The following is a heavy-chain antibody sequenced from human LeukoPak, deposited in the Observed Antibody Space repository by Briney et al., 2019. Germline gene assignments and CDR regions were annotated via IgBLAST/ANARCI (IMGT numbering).Heavy chain of an antibody. D-gene: IGHD3-10*01. V-gene: IGHV4-34*01. Sequence: PSETLSLTCAVYGGSFSGYYWSWIRQPPGKGLEWIGEINHSGSTNYNPSLKSRVTISVDTSKNQFSLKLSSVTAADTAVYYCARHRLTYYYGSGSPAGWFDPWGQGTLVTVSS. CDR3: ARHRLTYYYGSGSPAGWFDP. J-gene: IGHJ5*02. CDR2: INHSGST. CDR1: GGSFSGYY.